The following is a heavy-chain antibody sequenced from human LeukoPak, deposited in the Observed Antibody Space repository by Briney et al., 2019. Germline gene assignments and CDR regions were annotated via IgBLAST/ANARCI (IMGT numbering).Heavy chain of an antibody. D-gene: IGHD6-19*01. J-gene: IGHJ4*02. CDR2: INPNSGGT. CDR3: ARVRNSGWYVGYPFDY. CDR1: GYTFTGYY. V-gene: IGHV1-2*06. Sequence: GASVKVSCKASGYTFTGYYMHWVRQAPGQGLERMGRINPNSGGTNYAQKFQGRVTMTRDTSISTADMELSRLRSDDTAVYYCARVRNSGWYVGYPFDYWGQGTLVTVSS.